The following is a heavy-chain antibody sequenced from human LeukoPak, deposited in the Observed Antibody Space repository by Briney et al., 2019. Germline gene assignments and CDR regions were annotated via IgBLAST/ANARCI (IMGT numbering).Heavy chain of an antibody. J-gene: IGHJ2*01. D-gene: IGHD4-23*01. Sequence: AETLSLTCTVSGRSLSRYYYNWIRHPPGKGLEWIAYIYYRGSNNYNPSLKSQITISQKPSKNQSSPKLRSLTTADTAVYYCARWVVTLYWYFDLWGRGTLVTVSS. CDR1: GRSLSRYY. CDR2: IYYRGSN. CDR3: ARWVVTLYWYFDL. V-gene: IGHV4-59*01.